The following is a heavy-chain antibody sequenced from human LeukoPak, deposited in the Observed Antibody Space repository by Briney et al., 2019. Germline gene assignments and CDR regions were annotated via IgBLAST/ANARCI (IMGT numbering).Heavy chain of an antibody. J-gene: IGHJ4*02. CDR3: ARGAPYTVTTTPPDY. Sequence: SVTLSCKASGGTFSSYAISWVRQAPGQGLEWMGGIIPIFGTANYAQTFQGRVTITADESTSTAYMELSRLRAEDTAVYYRARGAPYTVTTTPPDYGGQGTLVTVSS. CDR2: IIPIFGTA. V-gene: IGHV1-69*01. D-gene: IGHD4-17*01. CDR1: GGTFSSYA.